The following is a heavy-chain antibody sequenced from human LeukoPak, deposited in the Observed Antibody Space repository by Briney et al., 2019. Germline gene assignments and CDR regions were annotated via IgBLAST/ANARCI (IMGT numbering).Heavy chain of an antibody. V-gene: IGHV3-23*01. CDR1: GFTFSNYA. D-gene: IGHD4-17*01. Sequence: GGSLRLSCAASGFTFSNYALIWVRQGPVKGLEWVSAIRGSGLTTFYADSVKGRFTISRDNSKNTLYLQMNCLRAEDTAVYYCARDPNGDYIGAFDFWGQGTKVTVSS. CDR2: IRGSGLTT. J-gene: IGHJ3*01. CDR3: ARDPNGDYIGAFDF.